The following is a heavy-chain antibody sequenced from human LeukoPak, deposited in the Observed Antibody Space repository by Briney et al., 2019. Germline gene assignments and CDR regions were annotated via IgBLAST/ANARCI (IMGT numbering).Heavy chain of an antibody. Sequence: HGASVKVSCKASGYTFTSYYMHWVRQAAGQGLEWMGWMNPNNGNTHYAQKFQGRVTLTRNTSISTANMELSSLRSEDTAVYYCTRGGPVAGTHKYFQHWGQGTLVTVSS. CDR1: GYTFTSYY. J-gene: IGHJ1*01. V-gene: IGHV1-8*02. CDR2: MNPNNGNT. CDR3: TRGGPVAGTHKYFQH. D-gene: IGHD6-19*01.